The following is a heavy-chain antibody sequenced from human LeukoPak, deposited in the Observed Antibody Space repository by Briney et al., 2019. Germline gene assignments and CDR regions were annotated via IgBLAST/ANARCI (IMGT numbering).Heavy chain of an antibody. D-gene: IGHD1-14*01. J-gene: IGHJ4*02. CDR2: ISGGGAGT. CDR1: GFTFSSYA. Sequence: RSGGSLRLSCAASGFTFSSYAMSWVRQAPGKGLEWVSSISGGGAGTYYADSVRGRFTISRDNSKNTLYLQMDSLRAEDTALYYCAKDFVRYNIQFDYWGQGALVTVSS. V-gene: IGHV3-23*01. CDR3: AKDFVRYNIQFDY.